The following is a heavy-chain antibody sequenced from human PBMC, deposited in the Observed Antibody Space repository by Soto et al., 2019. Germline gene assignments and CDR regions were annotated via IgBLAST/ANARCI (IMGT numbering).Heavy chain of an antibody. CDR1: GDSVSSNSPA. Sequence: SQTLSLTCSISGDSVSSNSPAWSWIMQSPSRGLDWLGRTYYRSKWYNDYAVSVKSRITINPDTSKNQFSLQLKFVTPEDTAVYYCVRGIGYIDSWGQGTLVTVSS. D-gene: IGHD3-3*01. J-gene: IGHJ4*02. CDR3: VRGIGYIDS. V-gene: IGHV6-1*01. CDR2: TYYRSKWYN.